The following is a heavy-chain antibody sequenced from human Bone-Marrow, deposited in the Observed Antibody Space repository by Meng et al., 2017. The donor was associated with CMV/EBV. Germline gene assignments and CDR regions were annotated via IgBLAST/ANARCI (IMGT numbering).Heavy chain of an antibody. Sequence: GGSLRLSCAASGFTFSSYAMHWVRQAPGKGLEWVAVISYDGSNKYYADSVKGRFTISRDNSKNTLYLQMNSLRAEDTAVYYCARDGWISIVVVPAAIDGMDVCGQGTTVTFSS. J-gene: IGHJ6*02. CDR1: GFTFSSYA. V-gene: IGHV3-30-3*01. CDR2: ISYDGSNK. D-gene: IGHD2-2*01. CDR3: ARDGWISIVVVPAAIDGMDV.